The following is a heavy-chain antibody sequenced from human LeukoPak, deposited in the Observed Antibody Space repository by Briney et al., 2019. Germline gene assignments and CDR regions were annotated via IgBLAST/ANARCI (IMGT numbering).Heavy chain of an antibody. CDR1: GFTVNSNY. CDR2: IYSGGST. D-gene: IGHD1-14*01. V-gene: IGHV3-66*01. CDR3: ANTGLTNIPDY. Sequence: PGGSLRLSCTASGFTVNSNYMSWVRQAPGKGLEWVSVIYSGGSTYYADSVKGRFTISRDNSKNTLYLQMNSLRAEDTAVYYCANTGLTNIPDYWGQGTLVTVSS. J-gene: IGHJ4*02.